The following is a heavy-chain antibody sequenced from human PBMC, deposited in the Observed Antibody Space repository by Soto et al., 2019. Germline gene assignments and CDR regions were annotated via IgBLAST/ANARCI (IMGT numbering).Heavy chain of an antibody. CDR2: ISYDGSNK. CDR1: GFTFSSYG. CDR3: AKLGSIAAAGSHGY. V-gene: IGHV3-30*18. D-gene: IGHD6-13*01. Sequence: QVQLVESGGGVVQPGRSLRLSCAASGFTFSSYGMHWVRQAPGKGLEWVAVISYDGSNKYYADSVKGRFTISRDNSKNTLYLQMNSLRAEDTAVYYCAKLGSIAAAGSHGYWGQGTLVTVSS. J-gene: IGHJ4*02.